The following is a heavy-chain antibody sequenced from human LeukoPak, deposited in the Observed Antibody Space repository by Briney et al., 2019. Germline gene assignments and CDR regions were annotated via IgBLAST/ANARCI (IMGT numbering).Heavy chain of an antibody. CDR2: IINDGSST. CDR1: GFNFKNYW. D-gene: IGHD3-22*01. CDR3: AKDHGDSSGYLYYFDY. Sequence: GGSLRLSCAASGFNFKNYWMHWVRHAPGKGLEWVSRIINDGSSTTYADSVKGRFTISRDNSKNTLYLQMNSLRAEDTAVYYCAKDHGDSSGYLYYFDYWGQGTLVTVSS. J-gene: IGHJ4*02. V-gene: IGHV3-74*01.